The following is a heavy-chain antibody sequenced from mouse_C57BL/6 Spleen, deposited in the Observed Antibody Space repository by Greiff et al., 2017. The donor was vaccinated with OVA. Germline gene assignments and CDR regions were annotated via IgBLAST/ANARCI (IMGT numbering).Heavy chain of an antibody. CDR2: IDPNRGGT. V-gene: IGHV1-72*01. Sequence: QVQLQQSGAELVKPGASVKLSCKASGYTFTSYWMHWVKQRPGRGLEWIGRIDPNRGGTKYNEKFKSKATLTVDKPSSTAYMQLSILTSEDSAVYYCARITTVGATRGYFDYWGQGTTLTVSS. CDR3: ARITTVGATRGYFDY. D-gene: IGHD1-1*01. J-gene: IGHJ2*01. CDR1: GYTFTSYW.